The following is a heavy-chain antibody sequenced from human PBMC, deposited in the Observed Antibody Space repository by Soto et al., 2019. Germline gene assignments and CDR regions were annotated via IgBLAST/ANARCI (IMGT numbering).Heavy chain of an antibody. CDR1: GFTFSNYA. J-gene: IGHJ6*03. CDR3: ARRARPDFYYMDV. Sequence: AGGSLRLSCAASGFTFSNYAMSWVRQAPGEGLEWVSGISGSGGGTYYADSVKGRFTISRDNSKNTVYLQMGSLRPEDMAVYYCARRARPDFYYMDVWGKGTTVTVSS. D-gene: IGHD6-6*01. V-gene: IGHV3-23*01. CDR2: ISGSGGGT.